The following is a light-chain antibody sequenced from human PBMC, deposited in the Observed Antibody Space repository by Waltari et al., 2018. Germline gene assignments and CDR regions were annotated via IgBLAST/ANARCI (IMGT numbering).Light chain of an antibody. V-gene: IGLV3-19*01. CDR2: GKN. J-gene: IGLJ3*02. Sequence: SSELTQDPAVAVALGQTVRITGQGDSLRSYYASWYQQKPGKAPVLVIYGKNNRPSGIPDRFSGSSSGNTASLSITGAQAEDEADYYCNSRDSSGNHLGVFGGGTKLTVL. CDR1: SLRSYY. CDR3: NSRDSSGNHLGV.